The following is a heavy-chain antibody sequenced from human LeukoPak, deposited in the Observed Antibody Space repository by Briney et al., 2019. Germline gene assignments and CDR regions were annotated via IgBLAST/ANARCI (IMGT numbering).Heavy chain of an antibody. CDR3: ARDQSSSWYVAWFDT. CDR2: INNDESHT. J-gene: IGHJ5*02. Sequence: GGSLRLSCAASGFTFSSYWMHWVRQAPGKGLVWVSRINNDESHTTYADSVKGRFTISRDNAKNTLYLQMNSLRVEDTAVYYCARDQSSSWYVAWFDTWGQGTLVTVSS. CDR1: GFTFSSYW. V-gene: IGHV3-74*01. D-gene: IGHD6-13*01.